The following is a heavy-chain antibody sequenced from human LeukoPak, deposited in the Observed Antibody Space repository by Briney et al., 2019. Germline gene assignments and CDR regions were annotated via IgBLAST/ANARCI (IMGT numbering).Heavy chain of an antibody. CDR3: ALGRSYYYYYMDV. J-gene: IGHJ6*03. V-gene: IGHV3-23*01. D-gene: IGHD2-15*01. CDR2: ISGSGGST. CDR1: GFTFSSYA. Sequence: GGSLRLSCAASGFTFSSYAMSWVRQAPGRGLEWVSAISGSGGSTYYGDSVKGRFTISRDNSKNTLYLQMNSLRAEDTAVYYCALGRSYYYYYMDVWGKGTTVTVSS.